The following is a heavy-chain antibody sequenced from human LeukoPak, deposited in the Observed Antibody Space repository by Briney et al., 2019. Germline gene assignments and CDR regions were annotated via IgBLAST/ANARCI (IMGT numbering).Heavy chain of an antibody. J-gene: IGHJ4*02. CDR3: ARDLGSGWFSFDY. CDR2: ISSSSSYI. D-gene: IGHD6-19*01. Sequence: GGSLRLSCAASGFTFSSYSMNRVRQAPGKGLEWVSSISSSSSYIYYADSVKGRFTISRDNAKNSLYLQMNSLRAEDTAVYYCARDLGSGWFSFDYWGQGTLVTVSS. V-gene: IGHV3-21*04. CDR1: GFTFSSYS.